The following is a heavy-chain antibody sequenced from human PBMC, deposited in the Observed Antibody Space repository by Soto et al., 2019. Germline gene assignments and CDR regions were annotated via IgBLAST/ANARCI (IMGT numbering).Heavy chain of an antibody. CDR1: GDSIDNYY. V-gene: IGHV4-59*01. CDR2: IYYSGST. Sequence: PSETLSLTCTVSGDSIDNYYWSWIRQSPGKGLEWIGYIYYSGSTTYNPSLKSRVTISVDRAKNQFSLRLRSVTAVDTAVYYCARSGRFLELLFYLDSWGQGALVTV. D-gene: IGHD3-3*01. CDR3: ARSGRFLELLFYLDS. J-gene: IGHJ4*02.